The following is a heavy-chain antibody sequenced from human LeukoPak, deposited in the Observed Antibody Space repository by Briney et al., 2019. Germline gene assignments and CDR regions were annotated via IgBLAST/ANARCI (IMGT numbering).Heavy chain of an antibody. J-gene: IGHJ4*02. Sequence: GGSLRLSCAASGFTFSSYAMTWVRQAPGKGLEWVSSISVNGGTTYYADPVKGRFTISRDNSKDTLYLQMNGLRAEDTAVYFCAKQSAGSAAWYSLHYDFWGQGTLVTVSS. CDR1: GFTFSSYA. CDR3: AKQSAGSAAWYSLHYDF. V-gene: IGHV3-23*01. CDR2: ISVNGGTT. D-gene: IGHD6-13*01.